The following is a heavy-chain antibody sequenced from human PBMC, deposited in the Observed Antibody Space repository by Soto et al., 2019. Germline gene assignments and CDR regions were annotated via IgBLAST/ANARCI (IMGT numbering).Heavy chain of an antibody. Sequence: ASVKVSCKASGYIFAGYHIHWVRQAPGRGLEWMGWINPNSGDTEYAQNFQGRVTMTRDTSFNLVYMEMSGLMSDDTAVYYCARDARGTRGFDEMDIWGQGTTVTVSS. CDR1: GYIFAGYH. CDR2: INPNSGDT. D-gene: IGHD3-9*01. J-gene: IGHJ6*02. CDR3: ARDARGTRGFDEMDI. V-gene: IGHV1-2*02.